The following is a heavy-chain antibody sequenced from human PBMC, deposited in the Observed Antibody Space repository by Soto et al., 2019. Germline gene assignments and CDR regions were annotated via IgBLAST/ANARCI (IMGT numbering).Heavy chain of an antibody. CDR2: IGTAGDT. CDR3: ARGYTYYGMDV. Sequence: RLSCAASGFTFSSYDMHWVRQATGKGLEWVSAIGTAGDTYYPGSVKGRFTISRENAKNSLYLQMNSLRAGDTAVYYCARGYTYYGMDVWGQGTTVTVSS. CDR1: GFTFSSYD. D-gene: IGHD1-20*01. V-gene: IGHV3-13*01. J-gene: IGHJ6*02.